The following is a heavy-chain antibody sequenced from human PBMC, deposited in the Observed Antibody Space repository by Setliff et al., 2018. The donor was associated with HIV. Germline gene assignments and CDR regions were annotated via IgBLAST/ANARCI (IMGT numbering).Heavy chain of an antibody. V-gene: IGHV1-18*01. D-gene: IGHD6-6*01. CDR3: ARGLYSSSSRGAFDI. J-gene: IGHJ3*02. CDR2: ISPYNGDT. CDR1: GYRFNTYG. Sequence: ASVKVSCKASGYRFNTYGISWVRQAPGQGLEWMGWISPYNGDTRFAQSLQGRVTLTTDTSTNTAYMELRSLRSDDTAVYYCARGLYSSSSRGAFDIWGQGTMVTVSS.